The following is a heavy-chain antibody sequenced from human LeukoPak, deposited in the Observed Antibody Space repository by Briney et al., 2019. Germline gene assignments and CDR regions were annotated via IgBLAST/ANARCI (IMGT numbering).Heavy chain of an antibody. Sequence: ASVKVSCKASGYTFTSYGISWVRQAPGRGLEWMGWISAYNGNTNYAQKLQGRVTMTTDTSTSTAYMELRSLRSDDTAVYYCARDQGSSNTAIIDYWGQGTLVTVSS. J-gene: IGHJ4*02. CDR1: GYTFTSYG. V-gene: IGHV1-18*01. CDR3: ARDQGSSNTAIIDY. D-gene: IGHD5-18*01. CDR2: ISAYNGNT.